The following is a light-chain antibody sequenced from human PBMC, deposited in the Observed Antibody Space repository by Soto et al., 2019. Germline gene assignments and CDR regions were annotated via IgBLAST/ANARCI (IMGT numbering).Light chain of an antibody. CDR2: DVN. Sequence: QSALTQPRSVSGSPGQSVTISCTGTSSDVGDYNFVSWYQQRPGKVPKLMIYDVNKRPSGVPDRFSASKSGSTASLTISGLQAEDEADYYCCSYGGSYTLVFGGGTKLTV. CDR3: CSYGGSYTLV. J-gene: IGLJ2*01. CDR1: SSDVGDYNF. V-gene: IGLV2-11*01.